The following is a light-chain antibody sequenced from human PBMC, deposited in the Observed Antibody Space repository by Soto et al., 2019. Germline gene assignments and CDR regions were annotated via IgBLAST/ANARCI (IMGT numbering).Light chain of an antibody. CDR3: SSYTSSGTYV. J-gene: IGLJ1*01. V-gene: IGLV2-14*03. CDR2: DVS. Sequence: QLVLTQPASVSGSPGQSITISCNGSSSDVGGYNYVSWYQQHPGKAPKLMIYDVSSRPSGVSNRFSGSKSGNTASLTISGLQAEDEADYFCSSYTSSGTYVFGTGTKLTVL. CDR1: SSDVGGYNY.